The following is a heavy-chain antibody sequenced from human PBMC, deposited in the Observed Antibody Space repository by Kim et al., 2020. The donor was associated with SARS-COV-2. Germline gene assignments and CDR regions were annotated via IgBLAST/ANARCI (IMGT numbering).Heavy chain of an antibody. V-gene: IGHV3-21*01. J-gene: IGHJ4*02. Sequence: GGSLRLSCAASGFTFSSYSMNWVRQAPGKGLEWVSSISSSSSYIYYADSVKGRFTISRDNAKNSLYLQMNSLRAEDTAVYYCARGASAGTGFDYWGQGTLVTVSS. D-gene: IGHD6-13*01. CDR1: GFTFSSYS. CDR2: ISSSSSYI. CDR3: ARGASAGTGFDY.